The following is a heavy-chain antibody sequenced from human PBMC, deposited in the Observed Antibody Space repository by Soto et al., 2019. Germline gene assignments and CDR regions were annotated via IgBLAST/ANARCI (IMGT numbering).Heavy chain of an antibody. D-gene: IGHD3-10*01. J-gene: IGHJ4*02. CDR3: AKGRGGSGSLTPRVEL. CDR2: ISGGGDTT. V-gene: IGHV3-23*01. Sequence: EVQLLESGGGLVQPGGSLRLSCAASGFTFNNYAMTWVRQAPGKGLEWVSAISGGGDTTSYADSVKGRFTVSRDGSKDTLYLQMSRLRAEDTALYYCAKGRGGSGSLTPRVELWGQGNLVTVSS. CDR1: GFTFNNYA.